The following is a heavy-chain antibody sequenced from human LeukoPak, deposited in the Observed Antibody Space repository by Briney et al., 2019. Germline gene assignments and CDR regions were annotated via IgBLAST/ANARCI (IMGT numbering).Heavy chain of an antibody. Sequence: GGSLRLSCAASGFTVSSNYMSWVRQAPGKGLEWVSVIYSGGSTYYADSVKGRFTISRDNSKNTLYLQMGSLRAEDTAVYYCARYCSSTTCDSRYYYYYMDVWGKGTTVTVSS. D-gene: IGHD2/OR15-2a*01. CDR2: IYSGGST. CDR1: GFTVSSNY. J-gene: IGHJ6*03. V-gene: IGHV3-66*01. CDR3: ARYCSSTTCDSRYYYYYMDV.